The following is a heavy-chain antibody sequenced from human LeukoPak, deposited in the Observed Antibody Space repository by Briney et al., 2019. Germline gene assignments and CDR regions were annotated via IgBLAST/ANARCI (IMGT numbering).Heavy chain of an antibody. CDR1: GFTFSAYS. Sequence: PGGSLRLSCAASGFTFSAYSMSWIRQAPGKGLEWVSYISSGSEDTLYADSVKGRFTISRDNAKNSLYLQMNSLTAEDTSVYNCVGPPCLRGGYCSTNSWGQGTLVTVDS. CDR3: VGPPCLRGGYCSTNS. CDR2: ISSGSEDT. D-gene: IGHD2-2*01. V-gene: IGHV3-11*03. J-gene: IGHJ4*02.